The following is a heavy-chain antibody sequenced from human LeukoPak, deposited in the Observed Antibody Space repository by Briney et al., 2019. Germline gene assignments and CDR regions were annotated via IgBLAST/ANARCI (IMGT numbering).Heavy chain of an antibody. V-gene: IGHV3-74*01. Sequence: SGGSLRLSCAASGFTFSSYWMHWVRQAPGKGLVCVSRINSDGSSTSYADSVKGRFTISRDNAKNTLYLQMNSLRAEDTAVYYCASYYYDSSGAIWGQGTMVTVSS. D-gene: IGHD3-22*01. J-gene: IGHJ3*02. CDR1: GFTFSSYW. CDR2: INSDGSST. CDR3: ASYYYDSSGAI.